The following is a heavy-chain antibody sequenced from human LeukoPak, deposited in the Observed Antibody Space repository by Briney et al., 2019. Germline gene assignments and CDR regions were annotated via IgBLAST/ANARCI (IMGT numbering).Heavy chain of an antibody. V-gene: IGHV1-46*01. CDR1: GYTFTSYY. D-gene: IGHD3-10*01. CDR2: INPSGGST. J-gene: IGHJ4*02. Sequence: ASVKVSCKASGYTFTSYYMHWVRQAPGQGLEWRGIINPSGGSTSYAQKFQGRVTMTRDTSTSTVYMELSSLRSEDTAVYYCMGSQGMTLLRRVILYWGQGTLVTVSS. CDR3: MGSQGMTLLRRVILY.